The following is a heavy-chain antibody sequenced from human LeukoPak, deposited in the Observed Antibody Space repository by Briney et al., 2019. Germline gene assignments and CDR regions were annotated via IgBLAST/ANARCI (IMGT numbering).Heavy chain of an antibody. CDR3: ARGEKGISSGSINY. D-gene: IGHD6-6*01. CDR2: MYTSGST. Sequence: PSETLSLTCTVSGGSINSGTYYWSWIRQPAGKGLEWIGRMYTSGSTNYNPSLESRVTISVDTSKNQFSLKLSSVTAADTAVYYCARGEKGISSGSINYWGQGTLVTVSS. CDR1: GGSINSGTYY. J-gene: IGHJ4*02. V-gene: IGHV4-61*02.